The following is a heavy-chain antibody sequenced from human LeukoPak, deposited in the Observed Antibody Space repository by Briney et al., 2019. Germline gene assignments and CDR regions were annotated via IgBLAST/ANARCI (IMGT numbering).Heavy chain of an antibody. CDR1: GFTFSSYG. CDR3: AKDAQPRSRWFDP. CDR2: ISYDGSNK. V-gene: IGHV3-30*18. J-gene: IGHJ5*02. D-gene: IGHD3-16*01. Sequence: GGSLRLSCAASGFTFSSYGMHWVRQAPGKGLEWVAVISYDGSNKYYADSVKGRFTISRDNSKNTLYLQMNTLRAEDTAMYYCAKDAQPRSRWFDPWGQGTLVTVSS.